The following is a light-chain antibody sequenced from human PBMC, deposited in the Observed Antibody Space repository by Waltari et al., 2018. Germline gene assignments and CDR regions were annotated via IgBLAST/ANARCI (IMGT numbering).Light chain of an antibody. CDR2: TAS. V-gene: IGKV1-39*01. CDR1: QSISRF. CDR3: QHSYRPPYI. Sequence: DIQMTQSPSSLSDSVGDRVTITCRAGQSISRFLNWYQQKPGEAPKLLIYTASSLQSGVPSRFSGSGSGTDFTLTISSLQPEDFATYYCQHSYRPPYIFGQGTKLEIK. J-gene: IGKJ2*01.